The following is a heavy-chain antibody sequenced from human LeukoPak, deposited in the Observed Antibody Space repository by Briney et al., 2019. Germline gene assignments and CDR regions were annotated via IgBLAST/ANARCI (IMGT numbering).Heavy chain of an antibody. CDR2: IYSGGST. J-gene: IGHJ4*02. V-gene: IGHV3-66*02. CDR1: GFTVSSNY. D-gene: IGHD3-22*01. Sequence: GGSLRLSCAASGFTVSSNYMSWVRQAPGKGLEWVSVIYSGGSTYYTDSVKGRFTISRDNSKNTLYLQMNSLRAEDTAVYYCARDTMIGALDYWGQGTLVTVSS. CDR3: ARDTMIGALDY.